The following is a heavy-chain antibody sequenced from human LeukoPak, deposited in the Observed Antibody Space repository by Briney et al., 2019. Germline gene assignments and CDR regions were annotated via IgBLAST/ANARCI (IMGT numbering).Heavy chain of an antibody. Sequence: SCKASGYTFTGHYVHWVRQAPGKGLDWVAVISYDGSNKYYAASVQGRFTISRDNSKNTLYLQMNSLRGEDTALYYCAKDLGALGYCSSTSCYWENYYYYGMDVWGQGTTVSVS. V-gene: IGHV3-30*18. CDR3: AKDLGALGYCSSTSCYWENYYYYGMDV. D-gene: IGHD2-2*01. CDR1: GYTFTGHY. CDR2: ISYDGSNK. J-gene: IGHJ6*02.